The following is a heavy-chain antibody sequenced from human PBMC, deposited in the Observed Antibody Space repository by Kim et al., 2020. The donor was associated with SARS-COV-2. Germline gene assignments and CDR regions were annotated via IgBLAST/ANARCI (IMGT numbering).Heavy chain of an antibody. CDR3: ARDGDGKGLYYYYGMDV. J-gene: IGHJ6*02. CDR1: GFTFSSYG. D-gene: IGHD7-27*01. CDR2: IWYDGSNK. V-gene: IGHV3-33*01. Sequence: GGSLRLSCAASGFTFSSYGMHWVRQAPGKGLEWVAVIWYDGSNKYYADSVKGRFTISRDNSKNTLYLQMNSLRAEDTAVYYCARDGDGKGLYYYYGMDVWGQGTTVTVSS.